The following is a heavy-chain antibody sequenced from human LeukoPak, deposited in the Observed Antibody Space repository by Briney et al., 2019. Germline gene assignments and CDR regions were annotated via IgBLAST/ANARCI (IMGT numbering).Heavy chain of an antibody. V-gene: IGHV3-66*01. CDR3: ARYYYYYYVDV. CDR2: IYSGGST. CDR1: GFTVSSNY. Sequence: PGGSLRLSCAASGFTVSSNYMSWVRQAPGKGLEWVSVIYSGGSTYYADSVKGRFTISRDNSKNTLYLQMNSLRAEDTAVYYCARYYYYYYVDVWGKGTTVTISS. J-gene: IGHJ6*03.